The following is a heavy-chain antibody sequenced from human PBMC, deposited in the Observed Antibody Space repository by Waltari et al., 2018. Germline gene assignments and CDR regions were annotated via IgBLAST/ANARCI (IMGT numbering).Heavy chain of an antibody. Sequence: QITLKESGLTLMKPTQTLTLTCTFSGFSLTTSGVGVGWLRQPPGQALEWLAVIYWDDDKRFSPALKSRLIITKDASKNQVVLTMINMDPVDTATYYCAHRLTGNNWNTGWFDPWGQGTLVTVSS. V-gene: IGHV2-5*02. J-gene: IGHJ5*02. CDR2: IYWDDDK. CDR1: GFSLTTSGVG. D-gene: IGHD1-20*01. CDR3: AHRLTGNNWNTGWFDP.